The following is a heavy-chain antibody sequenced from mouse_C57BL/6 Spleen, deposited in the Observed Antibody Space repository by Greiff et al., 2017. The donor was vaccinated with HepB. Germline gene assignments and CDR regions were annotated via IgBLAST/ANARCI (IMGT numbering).Heavy chain of an antibody. Sequence: VQLQQSGAELVMPGASVKLSCKASGYTFTSYWMHWVKQRPGQGLEWIGEIDPSDSYTNYNQKFKGKSTLTVDKSSSTAYMQLSSLTSEDSAVYYCARHYYGSSPGAMDYWGQGTSVTVSS. CDR2: IDPSDSYT. CDR1: GYTFTSYW. V-gene: IGHV1-69*01. D-gene: IGHD1-1*01. J-gene: IGHJ4*01. CDR3: ARHYYGSSPGAMDY.